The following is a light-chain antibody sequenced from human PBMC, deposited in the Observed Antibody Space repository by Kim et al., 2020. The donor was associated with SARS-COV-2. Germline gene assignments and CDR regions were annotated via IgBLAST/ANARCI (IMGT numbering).Light chain of an antibody. CDR2: SDS. J-gene: IGLJ3*02. Sequence: SYELTQPPSVSVAPGKTARITCGGNNIGGKSVHWYQQRPGQAPVLVIYSDSDRPSGIPERFSGSVSGSTATLTISRVEAGDEADFYCQVWDTISDRWVFG. CDR1: NIGGKS. CDR3: QVWDTISDRWV. V-gene: IGLV3-21*04.